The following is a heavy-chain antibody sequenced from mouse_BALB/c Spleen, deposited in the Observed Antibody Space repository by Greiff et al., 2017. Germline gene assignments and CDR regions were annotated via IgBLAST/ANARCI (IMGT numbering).Heavy chain of an antibody. J-gene: IGHJ2*01. CDR1: GYTFTDYY. CDR3: ARRKGYDY. D-gene: IGHD2-2*01. Sequence: VQLQESGAELARPGASVKLSCKASGYTFTDYYINWVKQRTGQGLEWIGEIYPGSGNTYYNEKFKGKATLTADKSSSTAYMQLSSLTSEDSAVYFCARRKGYDYWGQGTTRTVSS. CDR2: IYPGSGNT. V-gene: IGHV1-77*01.